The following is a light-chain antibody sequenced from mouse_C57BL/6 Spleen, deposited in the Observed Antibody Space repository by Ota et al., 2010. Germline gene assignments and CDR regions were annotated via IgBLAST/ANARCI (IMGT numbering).Light chain of an antibody. CDR3: QQXNXYPRT. Sequence: DIVMTQSHKFMSISVGDRVSITCKASQDVGTAVAWYQQKPGQSPKALIYSASYRYSGVPDRFTGSGSGTDFTLTISNVQSEAWQIFXQQXNXYPRTFGGGTKLGN. CDR2: SAS. CDR1: QDVGTA. V-gene: IGKV6-15*01. J-gene: IGKJ1*01.